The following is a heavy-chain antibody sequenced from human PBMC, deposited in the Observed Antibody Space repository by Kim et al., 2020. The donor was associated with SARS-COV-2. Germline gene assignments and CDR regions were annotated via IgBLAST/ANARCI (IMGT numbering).Heavy chain of an antibody. CDR2: MYHSGTT. CDR3: ARHRGVFYGVLRRFFDP. J-gene: IGHJ2*01. Sequence: SETLSLTCTVSGGSITRSNYYWGWIRQSTGQGLVWLGAMYHSGTTYYNPTRQSRISIYGDTSQYDFSLTFPSLTAADTASYYCARHRGVFYGVLRRFFDPWGRGPRDTVSS. V-gene: IGHV4-39*01. CDR1: GGSITRSNYY. D-gene: IGHD4-17*01.